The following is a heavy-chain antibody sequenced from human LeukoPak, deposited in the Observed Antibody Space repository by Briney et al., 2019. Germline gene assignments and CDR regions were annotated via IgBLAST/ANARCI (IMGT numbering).Heavy chain of an antibody. CDR3: ARSVYCSGGSCYRVYFDY. Sequence: SGTLSLTCAVYGGSFSGYYWSWIRQPPGKGLEWIGEINHSGSTNYNPPLKSRVTISVDTSKNQFSLKLSSVTAADTAVYYCARSVYCSGGSCYRVYFDYWGQGTLVTVSS. CDR1: GGSFSGYY. J-gene: IGHJ4*02. V-gene: IGHV4-34*01. D-gene: IGHD2-15*01. CDR2: INHSGST.